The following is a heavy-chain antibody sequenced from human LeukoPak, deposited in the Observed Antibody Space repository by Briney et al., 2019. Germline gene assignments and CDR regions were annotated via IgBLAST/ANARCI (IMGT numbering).Heavy chain of an antibody. Sequence: PGGSLRLSCAASGFTFSSYWMHWVRQAPGKGLVRVSRINSDGSSTNYADSVKGRFTISRDNAKNTLYLQMNSLRAEDTAVYYCARYCSSTSYYAFDIWGQGTMVTVSS. D-gene: IGHD2-2*01. J-gene: IGHJ3*02. CDR3: ARYCSSTSYYAFDI. V-gene: IGHV3-74*01. CDR2: INSDGSST. CDR1: GFTFSSYW.